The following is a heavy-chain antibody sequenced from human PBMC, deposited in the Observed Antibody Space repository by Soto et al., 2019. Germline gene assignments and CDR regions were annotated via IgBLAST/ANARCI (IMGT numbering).Heavy chain of an antibody. V-gene: IGHV5-51*01. CDR1: GYNCICYS. CDR2: IYPGDSDT. D-gene: IGHD6-19*01. CDR3: ARLVADYVDP. J-gene: IGHJ5*02. Sequence: KVSCKGSGYNCICYSIVGVRQMPGKGLEWMGIIYPGDSDTRYSPSFQGQVTISADKSISTAYLQWSSRKASDTAMYYCARLVADYVDPWGQGTLVTVSS.